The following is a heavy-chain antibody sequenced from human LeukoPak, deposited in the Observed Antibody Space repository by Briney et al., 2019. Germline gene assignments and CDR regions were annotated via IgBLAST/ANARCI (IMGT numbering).Heavy chain of an antibody. CDR2: IKQDGSEK. Sequence: GGSLRLSCAAPGFTFSSYWMTWIRQASGKGLEWVANIKQDGSEKYYVDSVKGRFTISRDNAKNSLYLQMNSLRAEDTAVYYCARDTGGGYSCYDCWGQGTLVTVSS. V-gene: IGHV3-7*01. CDR1: GFTFSSYW. J-gene: IGHJ4*02. CDR3: ARDTGGGYSCYDC. D-gene: IGHD5-18*01.